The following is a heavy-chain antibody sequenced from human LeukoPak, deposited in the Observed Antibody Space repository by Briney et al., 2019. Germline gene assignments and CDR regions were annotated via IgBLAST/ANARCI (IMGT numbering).Heavy chain of an antibody. CDR3: ARRYSYGYYYYYYYMDV. D-gene: IGHD5-18*01. J-gene: IGHJ6*03. CDR1: GYTFTSYA. Sequence: ASVKVSCKASGYTFTSYAMNWVRQAPGRGLEWMGWINTNTGNPTYAQGFTGRFVFSLDTSVSTAYLQISSLKAEDTAVYYCARRYSYGYYYYYYYMDVWGKGTTVTVSS. V-gene: IGHV7-4-1*02. CDR2: INTNTGNP.